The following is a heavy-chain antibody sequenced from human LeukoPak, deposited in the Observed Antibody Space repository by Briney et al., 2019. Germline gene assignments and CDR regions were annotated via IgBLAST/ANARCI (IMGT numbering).Heavy chain of an antibody. CDR1: GGSISSYY. Sequence: PSETLSLTCTVSGGSISSYYWSWIRQPAGKGLEWIGRIYTSGSTNYNPSLKSRVTMSVDTSKNQFSLKLSSVTAADTAEYYCARDGLSDYYDRQYYFDYWGQGTVVTVSS. J-gene: IGHJ4*02. V-gene: IGHV4-4*07. D-gene: IGHD3-22*01. CDR2: IYTSGST. CDR3: ARDGLSDYYDRQYYFDY.